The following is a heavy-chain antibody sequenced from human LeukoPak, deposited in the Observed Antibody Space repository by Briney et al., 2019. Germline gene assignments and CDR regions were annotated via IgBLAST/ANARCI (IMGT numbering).Heavy chain of an antibody. CDR1: GFTFSSYW. CDR3: ARVGCSSTSCQDYYYYYGMDV. CDR2: INSDGSST. J-gene: IGHJ6*02. Sequence: PGRSLRLSCAASGFTFSSYWMHGVRQAPGKGLVWVSRINSDGSSTSYADSVKGRFTISRDNAKNTLYLQMNSLRAEDTAVYYCARVGCSSTSCQDYYYYYGMDVWGQGTTVTVSS. V-gene: IGHV3-74*01. D-gene: IGHD2-2*01.